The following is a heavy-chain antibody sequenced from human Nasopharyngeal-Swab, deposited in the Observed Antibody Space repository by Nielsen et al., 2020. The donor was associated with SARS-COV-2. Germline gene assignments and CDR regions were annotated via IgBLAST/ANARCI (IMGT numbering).Heavy chain of an antibody. Sequence: SGPTLVKPSRTLTLTCTFSGFSLSTSKVGVSWVRQLPGKALEWLALLYWDDDNRYNPSLKSRITITKDTSKNHVVLTMTNMDPVDTATYFCVHSTGWRLDYWGQGTLVTVSS. CDR2: LYWDDDN. V-gene: IGHV2-5*02. J-gene: IGHJ4*02. CDR1: GFSLSTSKVG. CDR3: VHSTGWRLDY. D-gene: IGHD6-19*01.